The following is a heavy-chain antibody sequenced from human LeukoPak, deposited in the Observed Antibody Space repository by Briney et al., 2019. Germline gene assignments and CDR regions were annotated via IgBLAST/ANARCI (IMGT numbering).Heavy chain of an antibody. CDR1: GYTFTSYG. CDR3: ASSHRIPHCSSTSCQSSGFDY. V-gene: IGHV1-18*04. Sequence: VASVKVSCKASGYTFTSYGISWVRQAPGKGLEGMGWISAYNGNTNYAQKLEGRVTMTTDTSTSTAYMELRSLRSDDPAVYYCASSHRIPHCSSTSCQSSGFDYWGQGTLVTVSS. CDR2: ISAYNGNT. D-gene: IGHD2-2*01. J-gene: IGHJ4*02.